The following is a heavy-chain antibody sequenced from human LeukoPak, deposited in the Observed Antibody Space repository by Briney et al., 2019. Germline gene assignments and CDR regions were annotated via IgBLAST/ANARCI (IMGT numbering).Heavy chain of an antibody. CDR1: GFTFASYA. V-gene: IGHV3-23*01. J-gene: IGHJ4*02. CDR2: ISNGGGST. CDR3: AKADSSSWSHYFDY. D-gene: IGHD6-13*01. Sequence: PGGSLRLSCAASGFTFASYAMSWVRQAPGRGLEWVSGISNGGGSTYYADSVKGRFTISRDNSKNTLYLQMSSLRAEDTAVYYCAKADSSSWSHYFDYWGQGALVTVSS.